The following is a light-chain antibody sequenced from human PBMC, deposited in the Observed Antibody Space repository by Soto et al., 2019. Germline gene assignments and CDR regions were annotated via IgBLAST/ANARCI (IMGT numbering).Light chain of an antibody. CDR3: QQSNSSPWT. Sequence: DIQMTQSPSSLSASVGDRVTITCRASQSISSYLNWYQQKPGEAPKLLIYGASSLQSGVPSRFSGSRSGTDFTLTISSLLPEDFATYYCQQSNSSPWTFGQGTKVEIK. V-gene: IGKV1-39*01. CDR2: GAS. J-gene: IGKJ1*01. CDR1: QSISSY.